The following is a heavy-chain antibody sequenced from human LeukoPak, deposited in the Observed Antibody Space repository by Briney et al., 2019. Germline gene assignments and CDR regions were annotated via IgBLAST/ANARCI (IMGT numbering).Heavy chain of an antibody. CDR3: ASSYYYDSSGYYYH. Sequence: PSETLSLTCTVSGGSVSNNNYYWNWIRQPPGKGLEWIGYIYHSGSTYYNPSLKSRVTISVDTSKNQFSLKLSSVTAADTAVYYCASSYYYDSSGYYYHWGQGTLVTVSS. CDR1: GGSVSNNNYY. J-gene: IGHJ5*02. D-gene: IGHD3-22*01. CDR2: IYHSGST. V-gene: IGHV4-61*01.